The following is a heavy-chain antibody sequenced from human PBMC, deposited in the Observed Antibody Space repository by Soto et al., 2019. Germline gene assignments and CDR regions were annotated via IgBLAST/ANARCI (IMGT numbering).Heavy chain of an antibody. Sequence: PGGSLRLSCAASGFTFSSYGMHWVRQAPGKGLEWVAVISYDGSNKYYADSVKGRFTISRDNSKNTLYLQMNSLRAEDTAVYYCAKVRGVLWFGELSVLDYWGQGTLVTVSS. V-gene: IGHV3-30*18. J-gene: IGHJ4*02. CDR3: AKVRGVLWFGELSVLDY. CDR1: GFTFSSYG. CDR2: ISYDGSNK. D-gene: IGHD3-10*01.